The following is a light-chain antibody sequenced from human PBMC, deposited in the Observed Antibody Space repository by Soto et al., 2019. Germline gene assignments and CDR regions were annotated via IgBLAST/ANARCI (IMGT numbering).Light chain of an antibody. V-gene: IGKV1-39*01. CDR3: QQHYITPWT. J-gene: IGKJ1*01. CDR1: QSINWY. CDR2: AAS. Sequence: DIQVTQSPSSLSASVGDRVTITCRASQSINWYLNWYQQKPGKAPNLLIYAASSLQSGVPSRFSGSGSGTDFTLTISSLQSEDFATYYCQQHYITPWTFGQGTKVDI.